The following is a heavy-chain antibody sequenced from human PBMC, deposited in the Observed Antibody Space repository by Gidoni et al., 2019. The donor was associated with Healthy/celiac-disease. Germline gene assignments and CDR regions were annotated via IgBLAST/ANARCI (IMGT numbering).Heavy chain of an antibody. CDR3: ARGDFWSGHGLFDY. CDR1: GFTFSSYW. D-gene: IGHD3-3*01. J-gene: IGHJ4*02. CDR2: IKEDGSEK. Sequence: EVQLVESGGGLVQPGGSLRLSCAASGFTFSSYWMNWVRQAPGKGLEWVANIKEDGSEKYYVDSVKGRFTISRDNAKKSLFLQMNSLRAEDTAVYYCARGDFWSGHGLFDYWGQGTLVTVSS. V-gene: IGHV3-7*03.